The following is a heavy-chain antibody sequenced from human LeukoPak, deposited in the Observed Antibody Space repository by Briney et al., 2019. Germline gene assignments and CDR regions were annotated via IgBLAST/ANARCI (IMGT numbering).Heavy chain of an antibody. CDR2: IDTGGRT. J-gene: IGHJ5*02. CDR1: AFTVSRNY. CDR3: ARVEMATSSLDL. D-gene: IGHD5-24*01. V-gene: IGHV3-53*01. Sequence: ESLRLSCAPSAFTVSRNYMAWDRQGAGGGVECVSVIDTGGRTFYADSVRGRLTISRDISKNTVSLQMNSLKAEDTAVYFCARVEMATSSLDLWGQGTLVIVSS.